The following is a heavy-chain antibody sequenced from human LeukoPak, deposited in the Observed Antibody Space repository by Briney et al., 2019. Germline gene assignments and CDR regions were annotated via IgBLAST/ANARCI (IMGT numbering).Heavy chain of an antibody. J-gene: IGHJ4*02. CDR1: GGSISSYY. D-gene: IGHD3-22*01. Sequence: SETLSLTCTVSGGSISSYYWSWVRQPPGKGLEWIGYIYYSGSTYYNPSLKSRVTISVDTSKNQFSLKLSSVTAADTAVYYCAREDYYDSGLLDYWGQGTLVTVSS. CDR2: IYYSGST. CDR3: AREDYYDSGLLDY. V-gene: IGHV4-59*12.